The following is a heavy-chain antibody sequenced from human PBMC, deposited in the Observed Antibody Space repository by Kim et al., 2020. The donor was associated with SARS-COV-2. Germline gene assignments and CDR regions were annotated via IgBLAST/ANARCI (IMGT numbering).Heavy chain of an antibody. V-gene: IGHV4-34*01. J-gene: IGHJ4*02. CDR3: ARGAPGQ. CDR2: SGRT. Sequence: SGRTTYNPSLKSRVSISVDTSKKQFSLKLSSVTAADTAIYYCARGAPGQWGQGTLVTVSS.